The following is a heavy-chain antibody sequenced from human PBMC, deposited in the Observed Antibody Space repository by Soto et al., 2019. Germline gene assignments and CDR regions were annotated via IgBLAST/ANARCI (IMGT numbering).Heavy chain of an antibody. V-gene: IGHV2-70*01. J-gene: IGHJ6*02. CDR1: GFSLSTSGMC. Sequence: SRPTLVNPTQALTLTFTFSGFSLSTSGMCVSWIRQPPGKALEWLALIDWDDDKYYSTSLKTRLTISKDTSKNQVVLTMTNMDPVDTATYYCARINNYYYSGPAAGRPEYYFPGMDVWRQGTSDTGSS. CDR2: IDWDDDK. CDR3: ARINNYYYSGPAAGRPEYYFPGMDV. D-gene: IGHD3-22*01.